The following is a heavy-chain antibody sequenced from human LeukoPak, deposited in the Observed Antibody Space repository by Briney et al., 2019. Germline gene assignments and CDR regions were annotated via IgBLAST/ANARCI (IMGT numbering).Heavy chain of an antibody. D-gene: IGHD3-22*01. J-gene: IGHJ3*02. V-gene: IGHV3-11*04. CDR2: ISSSGSTI. CDR1: GFTFSDYY. CDR3: ARPPYYYDSSSSAFDI. Sequence: GGSLRLSCAASGFTFSDYYMSWIRQAPGKGLEWVSYISSSGSTIYYADSVKGRFAISRDNAKNSLYVQMNSLRAEDTAVYYCARPPYYYDSSSSAFDIWGQGTMVTVSS.